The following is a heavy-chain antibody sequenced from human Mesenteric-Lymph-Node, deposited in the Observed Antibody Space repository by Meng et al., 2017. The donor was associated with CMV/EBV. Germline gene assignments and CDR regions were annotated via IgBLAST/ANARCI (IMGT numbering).Heavy chain of an antibody. V-gene: IGHV3-30-3*01. CDR1: GFIFSSYA. CDR3: AKAPSPYCTNGVCYSFDY. CDR2: ISHDGGNK. J-gene: IGHJ4*02. D-gene: IGHD2-8*01. Sequence: GESLKISCVASGFIFSSYAMHWVRQAPGKGLEWVAVISHDGGNKYYADSVKGRFSISRDNSKNTVYLQMNSLRAEDTAVYYCAKAPSPYCTNGVCYSFDYWGQGTLVTVSS.